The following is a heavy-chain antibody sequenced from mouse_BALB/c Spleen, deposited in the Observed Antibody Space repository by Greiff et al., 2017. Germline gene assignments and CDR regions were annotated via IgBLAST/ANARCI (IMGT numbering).Heavy chain of an antibody. D-gene: IGHD3-1*01. CDR3: ARTGFSFAY. Sequence: EVKLVESGAELVKPGASVKLSCTASGFNIKDTYMHWVKQRPEQGLEWIGRIDPANGNTKYDPKFQGKATITADTSSNTAYLQLSSLTSEDTAVYYCARTGFSFAYWGQGTLVTVSA. V-gene: IGHV14-3*02. CDR1: GFNIKDTY. J-gene: IGHJ3*01. CDR2: IDPANGNT.